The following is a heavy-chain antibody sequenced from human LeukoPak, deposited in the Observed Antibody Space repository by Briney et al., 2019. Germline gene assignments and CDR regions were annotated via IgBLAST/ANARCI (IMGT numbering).Heavy chain of an antibody. J-gene: IGHJ4*02. CDR2: IYYSGST. D-gene: IGHD4-17*01. CDR1: GGSISSSSYY. V-gene: IGHV4-39*02. Sequence: SETLSLTCTVSGGSISSSSYYWGWIRQPPGKGLEWIGSIYYSGSTYYNPSLKSRVTISVDTSKNQFSLKLSSVTAADTAVYYCARDTVRPPDYWGQGTLVTVSS. CDR3: ARDTVRPPDY.